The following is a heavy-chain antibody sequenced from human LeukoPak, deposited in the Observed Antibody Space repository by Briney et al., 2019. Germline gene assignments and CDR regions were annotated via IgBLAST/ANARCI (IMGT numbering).Heavy chain of an antibody. Sequence: SETLSLTCTVSGGSISSSSYYWGWIRQPPGKGLEWIGGIYYSGSTYYNPSLKSRVTISVDTSKNQFSLKLSSVTAADTAVYYCAKDSSSWYDFDYWGQGTLVTVSS. J-gene: IGHJ4*02. CDR2: IYYSGST. V-gene: IGHV4-39*01. D-gene: IGHD6-13*01. CDR1: GGSISSSSYY. CDR3: AKDSSSWYDFDY.